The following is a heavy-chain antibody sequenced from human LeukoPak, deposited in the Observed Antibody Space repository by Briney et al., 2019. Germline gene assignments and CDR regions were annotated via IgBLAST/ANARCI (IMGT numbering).Heavy chain of an antibody. D-gene: IGHD2-2*01. V-gene: IGHV5-51*01. CDR3: ARQTIVDRGPYCSSTSCYGGAFDI. CDR2: IYPGDSGT. J-gene: IGHJ3*02. Sequence: GESLKISCKGSGYSFTSYWIGWVRELPGKGLEGMGIIYPGDSGTRYSPSFQGQVTISADKSISTAYLQWSSLKASDTAMYYCARQTIVDRGPYCSSTSCYGGAFDIWGQGTMVTVSS. CDR1: GYSFTSYW.